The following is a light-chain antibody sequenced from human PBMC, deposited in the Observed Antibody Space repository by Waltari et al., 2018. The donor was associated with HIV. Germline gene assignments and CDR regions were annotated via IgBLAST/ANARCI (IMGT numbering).Light chain of an antibody. CDR2: DTS. CDR3: QQRSNWPLT. Sequence: DIVLTQSPATLSLSQGARVTLSCRASQSFRSYLAWYQQKPGQAPRLLIYDTSNRATGIPARFSGSGSGTDFTLTISSLEPEDFAVYYCQQRSNWPLTFGGGTKVEIK. V-gene: IGKV3-11*01. J-gene: IGKJ4*01. CDR1: QSFRSY.